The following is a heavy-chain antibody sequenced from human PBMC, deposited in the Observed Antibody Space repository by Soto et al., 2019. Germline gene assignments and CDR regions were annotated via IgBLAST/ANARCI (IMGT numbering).Heavy chain of an antibody. CDR1: GGTFRSYV. V-gene: IGHV1-69*12. CDR2: IIPMYGTT. CDR3: ARIGTLDWIDDY. Sequence: QVQLVQSGAEVKKPGSSVKVSCKASGGTFRSYVTSWVRQAPVQGLEWLGGIIPMYGTTYYAQTFQGRVTISADESTSTAFMALSSLRSEDTAVYYCARIGTLDWIDDYWGQGTLVTVSS. J-gene: IGHJ4*02. D-gene: IGHD1-1*01.